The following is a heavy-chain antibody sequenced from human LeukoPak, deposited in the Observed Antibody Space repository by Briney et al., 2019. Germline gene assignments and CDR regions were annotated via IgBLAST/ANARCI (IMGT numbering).Heavy chain of an antibody. J-gene: IGHJ4*02. CDR3: ARLRGNYFPDF. Sequence: SETLSLTCAVSGGSMSNYYWTWIRQPPGKGLEWIAYIHYSGSTNYNPSLKSRVAISVATSANQFSLKLTSMTPADTAVYYCARLRGNYFPDFWGQGTLVTVSS. D-gene: IGHD2/OR15-2a*01. CDR2: IHYSGST. V-gene: IGHV4-59*01. CDR1: GGSMSNYY.